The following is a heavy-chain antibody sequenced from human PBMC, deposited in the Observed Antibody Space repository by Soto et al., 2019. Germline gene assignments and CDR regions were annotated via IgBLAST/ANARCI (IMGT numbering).Heavy chain of an antibody. V-gene: IGHV3-33*01. CDR3: ARDDLFVDNGLDH. D-gene: IGHD1-1*01. J-gene: IGHJ4*02. CDR1: GFSFSAHG. Sequence: QVQLVESGGGVVRPGTSLRLSCAATGFSFSAHGMHWVRQAPGKGLEWLAVINDGSEEGYADSVRGRFTISRDNARNILYLHMDNLRGEDSALYYCARDDLFVDNGLDHWGQGTLVTVSS. CDR2: INDGSEE.